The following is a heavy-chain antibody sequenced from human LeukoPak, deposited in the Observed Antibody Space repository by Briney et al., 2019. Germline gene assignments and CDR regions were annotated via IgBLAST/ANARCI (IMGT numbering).Heavy chain of an antibody. CDR3: ARDGYYDSSGYLFDY. Sequence: SETLSLTCAVYGGSFSGYYWIWIRQPPGKGLEWIGEINHSGSTNYNPSLKSRVTISVDTSKNQFSLKLSSVTAADTAVYYCARDGYYDSSGYLFDYWGQGTLVTVSS. J-gene: IGHJ4*02. CDR1: GGSFSGYY. CDR2: INHSGST. V-gene: IGHV4-34*01. D-gene: IGHD3-22*01.